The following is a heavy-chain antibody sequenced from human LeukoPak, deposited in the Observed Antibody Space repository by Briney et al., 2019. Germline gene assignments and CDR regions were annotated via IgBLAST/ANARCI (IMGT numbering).Heavy chain of an antibody. J-gene: IGHJ1*01. CDR1: GGSFSGYY. D-gene: IGHD6-19*01. V-gene: IGHV4-34*01. Sequence: SETLSLTCAVYGGSFSGYYWSWIRQPPGKGLEWIGEINHSGSTNYNPSLKSRVTISVDTSKNQFSLKLSSVTAADTAVYYCARAMGYSSGWYAEYFQHWGQGTLVTVSS. CDR3: ARAMGYSSGWYAEYFQH. CDR2: INHSGST.